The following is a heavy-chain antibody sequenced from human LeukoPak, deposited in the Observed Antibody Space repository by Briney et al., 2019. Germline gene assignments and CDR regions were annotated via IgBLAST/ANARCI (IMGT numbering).Heavy chain of an antibody. J-gene: IGHJ4*02. D-gene: IGHD4-17*01. CDR3: AKGTQPSDYGAHFDY. V-gene: IGHV3-23*01. CDR1: GFTFSSYA. Sequence: GGSLRLSCAASGFTFSSYAMSWVRQAPGKGLEWVSAISASGGSTYYADSVRGRFTMSRDNSKNTLYLQMNSLRAEDTAVYYCAKGTQPSDYGAHFDYWGQGTLVTVSS. CDR2: ISASGGST.